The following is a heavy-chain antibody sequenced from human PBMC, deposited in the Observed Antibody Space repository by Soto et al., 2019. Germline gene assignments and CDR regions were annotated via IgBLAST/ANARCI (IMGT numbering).Heavy chain of an antibody. CDR3: ARMKGSSSSMDS. CDR2: IIPILGIA. D-gene: IGHD6-6*01. J-gene: IGHJ4*02. CDR1: GGTFSSYT. V-gene: IGHV1-69*02. Sequence: SVKVSCKASGGTFSSYTISWVRQAPGQGLEWMGRIIPILGIANYAQKFQGRVTITADKSTSTAYMELSSLRSEDTAVYYCARMKGSSSSMDSWGLGTLVTVSS.